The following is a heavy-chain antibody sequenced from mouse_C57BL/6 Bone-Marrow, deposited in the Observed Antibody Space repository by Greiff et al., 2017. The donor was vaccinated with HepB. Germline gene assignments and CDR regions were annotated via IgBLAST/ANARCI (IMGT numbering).Heavy chain of an antibody. V-gene: IGHV1-64*01. CDR2: IHPNSGST. J-gene: IGHJ4*01. Sequence: QVQLQQPGAELVKPGASVKLSCKASGYTFTSYWMHWVKQRPGQGLEWIGMIHPNSGSTNYNEKFKSKATLTVDKSSSTAYMQLSSLTSEDSAVYCCARRGLGDAMDYWGQGTSVTVSS. D-gene: IGHD3-1*01. CDR1: GYTFTSYW. CDR3: ARRGLGDAMDY.